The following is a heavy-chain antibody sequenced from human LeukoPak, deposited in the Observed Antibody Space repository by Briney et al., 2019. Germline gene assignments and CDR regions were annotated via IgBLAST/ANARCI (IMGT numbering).Heavy chain of an antibody. CDR3: ARGGYYYDSSGDIDY. D-gene: IGHD3-22*01. J-gene: IGHJ4*02. V-gene: IGHV4-34*01. CDR2: INHSGST. Sequence: SETLSLTCTVSGGSISSYYWSWIRQPPGKGLGWIGEINHSGSTNYNPSLKSRVTISVDTSKNQFSLKLSSVTAADTAVYYCARGGYYYDSSGDIDYWGQGTLVTVSS. CDR1: GGSISSYY.